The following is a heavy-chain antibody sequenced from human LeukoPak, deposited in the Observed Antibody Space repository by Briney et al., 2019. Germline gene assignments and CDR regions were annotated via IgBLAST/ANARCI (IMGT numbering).Heavy chain of an antibody. CDR2: IRDSAYRT. CDR3: ARVEASGYDYGAFDY. J-gene: IGHJ4*02. D-gene: IGHD5-12*01. V-gene: IGHV3-23*01. Sequence: PGGSLRLSCAASRFTFSNYAMSWVRQAPGKGLEWVSSIRDSAYRTYYADSVKGRFTISRDNSKNTLYLQMNSLRAEDTAVYYCARVEASGYDYGAFDYWGQGTLVTVSS. CDR1: RFTFSNYA.